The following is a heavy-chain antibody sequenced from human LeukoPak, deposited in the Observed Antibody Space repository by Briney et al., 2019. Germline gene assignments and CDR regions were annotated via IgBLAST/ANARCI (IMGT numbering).Heavy chain of an antibody. CDR3: ARGVATIGGHYFDY. CDR1: GGTFSSYA. V-gene: IGHV1-69*04. D-gene: IGHD5-12*01. J-gene: IGHJ4*02. Sequence: GASVKVSCKASGGTFSSYAISWVRQAPGQGLEWMGRIIPILGIANYAQKFQGRVTITADKSTSTAYMELSSLRSEDTAVYYCARGVATIGGHYFDYWGQGTLVTVSS. CDR2: IIPILGIA.